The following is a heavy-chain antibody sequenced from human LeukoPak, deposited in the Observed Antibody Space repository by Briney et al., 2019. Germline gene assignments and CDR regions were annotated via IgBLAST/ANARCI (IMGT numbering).Heavy chain of an antibody. CDR2: IIPIFGTA. V-gene: IGHV1-69*05. J-gene: IGHJ5*02. CDR1: GGTFSSYA. CDR3: ARDRPYNWFDP. Sequence: GASVKVSCKASGGTFSSYAISWVRQAPGQGLEWMGEIIPIFGTANYAQKLQGRVTMTTDTSTSTAYMELRSLRSDDTAVYYCARDRPYNWFDPWGQGTLVTVSS.